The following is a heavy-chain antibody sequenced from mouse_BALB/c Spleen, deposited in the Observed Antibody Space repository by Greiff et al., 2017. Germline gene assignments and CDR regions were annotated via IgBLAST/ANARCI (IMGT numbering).Heavy chain of an antibody. Sequence: EVQVVESGGGLVKPGGSLKLSCAASGFTFSSYAMSWVRQSPEKRLEWVAEISSGGSYTYYPDTVTGRFTISRDNAKNTLYLEMSSLRSEDTAMYYCARIYDGYYERVAWFAYWGQGTLVTVSA. V-gene: IGHV5-9-4*01. CDR3: ARIYDGYYERVAWFAY. CDR2: ISSGGSYT. CDR1: GFTFSSYA. J-gene: IGHJ3*01. D-gene: IGHD2-3*01.